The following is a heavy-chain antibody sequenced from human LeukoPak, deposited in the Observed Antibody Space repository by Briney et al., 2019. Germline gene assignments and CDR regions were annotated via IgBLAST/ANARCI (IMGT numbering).Heavy chain of an antibody. V-gene: IGHV3-23*01. CDR1: GFTVSSYA. CDR2: ISGGGTT. J-gene: IGHJ4*02. D-gene: IGHD1-7*01. Sequence: PGGSLRLSCAASGFTVSSYAMCWVRQAPGKGLEWVSAISGGGTTNYAESVKGRFTISRDNSKNTLFLQMSGLRAEDTALFYCARRNRGNFYYFDSWGQGTLVTVSS. CDR3: ARRNRGNFYYFDS.